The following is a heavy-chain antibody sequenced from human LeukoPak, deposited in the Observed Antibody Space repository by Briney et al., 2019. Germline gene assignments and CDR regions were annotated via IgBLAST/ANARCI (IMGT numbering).Heavy chain of an antibody. D-gene: IGHD3-22*01. CDR3: ARFYYDSRGYWYYFDY. J-gene: IGHJ4*02. CDR2: IYYSGST. CDR1: GGSISSDY. V-gene: IGHV4-59*08. Sequence: SETLSLTCTVSGGSISSDYWSWIRQPPGKGLEWIGYIYYSGSTNYNPSLKSRVTISVDSSKNQFSLKLSSVTAADTAVYYCARFYYDSRGYWYYFDYWGQGTLVTVSS.